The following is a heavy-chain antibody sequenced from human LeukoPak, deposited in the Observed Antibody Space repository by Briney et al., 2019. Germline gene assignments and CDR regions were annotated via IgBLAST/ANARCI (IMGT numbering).Heavy chain of an antibody. V-gene: IGHV3-23*01. CDR1: GFTFSQFA. CDR3: AKDVRGGDRAIEPIDY. J-gene: IGHJ4*02. CDR2: IGGGPQ. Sequence: GGSLRLSCATSGFTFSQFAMTWVRQAPGKGLEWVSTIGGGPQFYADSVKGRFTISRDNSRNTVFLQMNSLRAEDTAIYCCAKDVRGGDRAIEPIDYWGQGTLVTVSS. D-gene: IGHD5-18*01.